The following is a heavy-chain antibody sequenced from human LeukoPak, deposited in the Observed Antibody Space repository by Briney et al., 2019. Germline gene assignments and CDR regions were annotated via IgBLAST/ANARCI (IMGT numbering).Heavy chain of an antibody. V-gene: IGHV4-39*01. CDR3: GSGLTDS. Sequence: SETLSLTCTVSGGSIGSSSYYWGWIRQPPGKGLEWIGTIYSSGSTYYNPSLKSRVTISSDTSKNQFSLKLSSVTAADTAVYYCGSGLTDSWGQGILVTVSS. CDR1: GGSIGSSSYY. CDR2: IYSSGST. J-gene: IGHJ4*02. D-gene: IGHD3-10*01.